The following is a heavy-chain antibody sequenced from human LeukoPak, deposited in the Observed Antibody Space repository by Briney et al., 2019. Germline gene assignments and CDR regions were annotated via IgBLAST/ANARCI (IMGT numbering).Heavy chain of an antibody. CDR2: IYYSGST. J-gene: IGHJ3*02. CDR3: ASSRNLADAFDI. CDR1: GGSISSYY. V-gene: IGHV4-59*08. Sequence: SETLSLTCTVSGGSISSYYWSWIRQPPGKGLEWIGYIYYSGSTNYNPSLKSRVTISVDTSKNQFSLKLSSVTAADTAVYYCASSRNLADAFDIWGQGTMVTVSS.